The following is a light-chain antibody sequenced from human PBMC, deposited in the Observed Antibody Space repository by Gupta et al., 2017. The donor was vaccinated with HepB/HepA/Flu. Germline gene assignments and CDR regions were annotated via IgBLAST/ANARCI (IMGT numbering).Light chain of an antibody. V-gene: IGLV2-23*01. Sequence: QPALTQPASVSGSPGHSLPISCTGTTSDVGSYNLVSCYHQHPGKAPKLMIYEGSKRPSGVSNRFAGSKSGNTASLTSSGLQAEDEADYCCGSYAGSSMVFGGGTKLTVL. J-gene: IGLJ2*01. CDR1: TSDVGSYNL. CDR3: GSYAGSSMV. CDR2: EGS.